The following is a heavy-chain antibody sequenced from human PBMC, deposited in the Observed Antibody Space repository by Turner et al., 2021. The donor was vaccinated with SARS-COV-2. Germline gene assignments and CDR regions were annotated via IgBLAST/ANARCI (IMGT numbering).Heavy chain of an antibody. CDR1: GYTFAGYY. CDR2: INPNSGGT. CDR3: ARSVSWLQSLTVDY. D-gene: IGHD5-12*01. V-gene: IGHV1-2*02. J-gene: IGHJ4*02. Sequence: QVQLVQSGAEVKKPGASVKVSCKASGYTFAGYYLHWVRQAPGQGLKWMGWINPNSGGTNYGQRFQGRVTMTGDTSISTAYMELGTVRSDDTAVYYCARSVSWLQSLTVDYWGQGTLVTVSS.